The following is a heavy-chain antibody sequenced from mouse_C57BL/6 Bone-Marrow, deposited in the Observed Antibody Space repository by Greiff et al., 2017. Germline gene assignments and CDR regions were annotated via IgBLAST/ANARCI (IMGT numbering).Heavy chain of an antibody. CDR1: GFSFSDYY. D-gene: IGHD1-1*01. CDR3: ARHYYGSSYWYFDV. V-gene: IGHV5-12*01. CDR2: ISNGGGST. J-gene: IGHJ1*03. Sequence: EVQVVESGRGLVQPGGSLTLSCAASGFSFSDYYMYWVRQPPEKRLEWVAFISNGGGSTYYPATVKGRFTISRDNAKTALKLQMSRMEDEDTSKYYCARHYYGSSYWYFDVWGTGTTVTVSS.